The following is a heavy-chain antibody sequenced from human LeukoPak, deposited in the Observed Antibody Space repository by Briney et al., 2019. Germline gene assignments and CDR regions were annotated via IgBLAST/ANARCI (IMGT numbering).Heavy chain of an antibody. CDR1: GGSISSSSYY. V-gene: IGHV4-39*07. Sequence: SETLSLTCTVSGGSISSSSYYWGWIRSPPGKGLEWIGSIYYSGSTYYNPSLKSRVTISVDTSKNQFSLKLRSVTAADTAVYYCARGDDIGYYYMDVWGKGTTVTVSS. CDR3: ARGDDIGYYYMDV. CDR2: IYYSGST. J-gene: IGHJ6*03. D-gene: IGHD3-9*01.